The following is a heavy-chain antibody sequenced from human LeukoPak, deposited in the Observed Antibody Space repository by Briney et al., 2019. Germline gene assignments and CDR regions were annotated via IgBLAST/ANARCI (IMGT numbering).Heavy chain of an antibody. CDR2: INSDGSST. Sequence: GGSLRLSCAASGFTFSSYWMHWVRQAPGKGLVWVSRINSDGSSTSYADSVKGRFTISRDNAKNTLYLQMNSLRAEDTAVYYCARDQGWIFGVDYVFDYWGQGTLVTVSS. CDR3: ARDQGWIFGVDYVFDY. D-gene: IGHD3-3*01. J-gene: IGHJ4*02. CDR1: GFTFSSYW. V-gene: IGHV3-74*01.